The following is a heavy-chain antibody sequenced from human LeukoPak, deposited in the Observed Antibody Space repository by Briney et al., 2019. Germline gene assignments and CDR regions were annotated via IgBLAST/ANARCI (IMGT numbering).Heavy chain of an antibody. V-gene: IGHV4-61*02. CDR3: ARVKGPAWFDP. CDR2: IYTSGST. Sequence: PSETLSLTCTVSGGSISSGSYYWSWIRQPAGKGLEWIGRIYTSGSTNYNPSLKSRVTISVDTSKNQFSLKLSSVTAADTAVYYCARVKGPAWFDPWGQGTLVTVSS. CDR1: GGSISSGSYY. J-gene: IGHJ5*02.